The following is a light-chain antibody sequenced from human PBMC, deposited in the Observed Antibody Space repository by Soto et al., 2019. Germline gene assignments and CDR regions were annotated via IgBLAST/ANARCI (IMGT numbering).Light chain of an antibody. Sequence: EIVLTQSPGTLSLSPGERATLSCRASQTISSTYLAWYQQKPGRAPRLLISGASSRATGIPDRFSGSGSGTDFTLIINTLEPGDSAVYYCQHYGGSPPFTFGPGTKVEI. CDR1: QTISSTY. J-gene: IGKJ3*01. V-gene: IGKV3-20*01. CDR2: GAS. CDR3: QHYGGSPPFT.